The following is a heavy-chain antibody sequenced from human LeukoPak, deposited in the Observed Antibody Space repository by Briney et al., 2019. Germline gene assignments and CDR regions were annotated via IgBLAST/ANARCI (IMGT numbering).Heavy chain of an antibody. D-gene: IGHD1-26*01. CDR2: IYHSGST. Sequence: PSETLSLTCTVSGYSINSGYYWGWIRQPPGKGLEWIAIIYHSGSTNYNPSLKSRVTISVDTSKNQFSLKLTSVTAADTAVYYCARGVNSGYFDYCGQGTLVTVSS. V-gene: IGHV4-38-2*02. J-gene: IGHJ4*02. CDR1: GYSINSGYY. CDR3: ARGVNSGYFDY.